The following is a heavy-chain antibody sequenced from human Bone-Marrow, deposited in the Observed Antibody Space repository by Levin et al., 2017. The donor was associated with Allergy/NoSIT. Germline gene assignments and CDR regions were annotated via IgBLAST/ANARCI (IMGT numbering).Heavy chain of an antibody. V-gene: IGHV1-69*06. CDR2: IVPVFDSP. CDR1: GGNFITYG. CDR3: VSPHGLADVDV. J-gene: IGHJ6*02. D-gene: IGHD5-24*01. Sequence: ASVKVSCKISGGNFITYGFSWVRQAPGQGLEWMGGIVPVFDSPHFSQKWQGRVSITADRSTSTVYMEVRSLRSEDTAIYYCVSPHGLADVDVWGQGTAVIVTS.